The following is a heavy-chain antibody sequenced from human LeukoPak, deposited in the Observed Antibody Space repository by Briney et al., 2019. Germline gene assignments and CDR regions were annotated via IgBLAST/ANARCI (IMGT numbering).Heavy chain of an antibody. Sequence: PGGSLRLSCAASGFTFDDYGMSWVRQAPGKGLEWVSGINWNGGSTGYADSVKGRFTISRDNAKNSLYLQRNSLRAEDTALYYCARISLTTGSYYYYYMDVWGKGTTVTVSS. CDR3: ARISLTTGSYYYYYMDV. CDR2: INWNGGST. V-gene: IGHV3-20*04. J-gene: IGHJ6*03. CDR1: GFTFDDYG. D-gene: IGHD4-17*01.